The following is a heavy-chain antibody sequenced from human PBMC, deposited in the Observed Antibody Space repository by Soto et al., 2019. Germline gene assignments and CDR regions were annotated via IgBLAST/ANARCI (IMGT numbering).Heavy chain of an antibody. J-gene: IGHJ4*02. CDR1: GGSISSSSYY. CDR3: ARHPSNYYFDY. V-gene: IGHV4-39*01. D-gene: IGHD1-1*01. CDR2: IYYSGST. Sequence: SETLCVTCTVSGGSISSSSYYWGWLRQPPGKGLEWIGSIYYSGSTYYNPSLNSRVTISVDTSKNQFSLKLSSVTAADTAVYYCARHPSNYYFDYWGQGTLVTVSS.